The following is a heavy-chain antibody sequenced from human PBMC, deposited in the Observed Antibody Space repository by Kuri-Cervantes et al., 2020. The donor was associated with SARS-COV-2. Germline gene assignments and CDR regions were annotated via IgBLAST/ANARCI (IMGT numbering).Heavy chain of an antibody. V-gene: IGHV3-30-3*01. CDR1: GFTFSTYA. CDR3: ARDHYYDSSGYSPPNYYYYGMDV. CDR2: ISYDGSNK. Sequence: GGSLRLSCAASGFTFSTYAMHWVRQAPGKGLEWVAVISYDGSNKYYADSVKGRFTISRDNSKNTLYLQMNSLRAEDTAVYYCARDHYYDSSGYSPPNYYYYGMDVWGQGTRSPSP. J-gene: IGHJ6*02. D-gene: IGHD3-22*01.